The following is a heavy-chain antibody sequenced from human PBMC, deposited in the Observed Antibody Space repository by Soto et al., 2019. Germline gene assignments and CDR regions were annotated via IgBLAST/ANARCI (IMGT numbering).Heavy chain of an antibody. CDR2: IIPILEAT. CDR3: ATSYCGNEFQHNRAFYYFGCDV. V-gene: IGHV1-69*01. J-gene: IGHJ6*02. D-gene: IGHD2-21*01. Sequence: QVQLVQSGAEVRKPGSSVKVSCRASGGTFSDFTVTWVRQAPGQGLEGMGGIIPILEATKYAQTFQDRVTFTADESTRTVFMELSSLRSEDTAVYFCATSYCGNEFQHNRAFYYFGCDVWGQGTTVTVS. CDR1: GGTFSDFT.